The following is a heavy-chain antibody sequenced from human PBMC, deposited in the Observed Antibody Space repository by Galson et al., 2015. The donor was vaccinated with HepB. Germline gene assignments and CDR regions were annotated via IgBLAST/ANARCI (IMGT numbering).Heavy chain of an antibody. CDR3: ARATSRGGFDY. CDR2: IYSGGSIY. Sequence: SLRLSCAASGFTVSSNYMNWVRQAPGKGLEWVSVIYSGGSIYGGSIYYADSVKGRFTISRHNFKNMLYLQMNSLRAEDTAVYYCARATSRGGFDYWGQGSLVTVSS. D-gene: IGHD1-26*01. J-gene: IGHJ4*02. V-gene: IGHV3-53*04. CDR1: GFTVSSNY.